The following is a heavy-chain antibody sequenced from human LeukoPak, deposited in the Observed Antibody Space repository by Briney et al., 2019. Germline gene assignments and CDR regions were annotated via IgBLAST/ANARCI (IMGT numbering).Heavy chain of an antibody. D-gene: IGHD6-19*01. J-gene: IGHJ4*02. CDR1: GGTFSSYA. CDR3: ARDQGSGFDY. Sequence: ASVKVSCKASGGTFSSYAISWVRQAPGHGLEWMGGIIPIFGTANYAQKFQGRVTITTDESTSTAYMELSSLRSEDTAVYYCARDQGSGFDYWGQGTLVTVSS. CDR2: IIPIFGTA. V-gene: IGHV1-69*05.